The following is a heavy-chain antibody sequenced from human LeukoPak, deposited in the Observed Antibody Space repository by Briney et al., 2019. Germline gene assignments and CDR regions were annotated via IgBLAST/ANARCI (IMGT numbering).Heavy chain of an antibody. Sequence: HPGGSLRLSCAASGFTFSSYGMHWVRQAPGKGLEWVAVISYDGSNKYYADSVKGRFTISRDNSKNTLYLQMNSLRAEDTAVYYCAKRGSYYDFWSGYYNGLNYYGMDVWGQGTTVTVSS. V-gene: IGHV3-30*18. D-gene: IGHD3-3*01. CDR2: ISYDGSNK. CDR3: AKRGSYYDFWSGYYNGLNYYGMDV. CDR1: GFTFSSYG. J-gene: IGHJ6*02.